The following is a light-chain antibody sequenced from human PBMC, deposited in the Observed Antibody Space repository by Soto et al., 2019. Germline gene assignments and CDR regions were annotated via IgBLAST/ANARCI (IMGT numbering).Light chain of an antibody. CDR2: DAS. CDR1: QSVSNF. Sequence: EIVLTQSPATLSLSPMEVATLSFMASQSVSNFLAWYLQRPGQAPRLLIFDASKRAAGVPARFSGSGSGTDFTLTISILEPEDFAVYYCQQRSSWPITFGQGTRLEIK. CDR3: QQRSSWPIT. J-gene: IGKJ5*01. V-gene: IGKV3-11*01.